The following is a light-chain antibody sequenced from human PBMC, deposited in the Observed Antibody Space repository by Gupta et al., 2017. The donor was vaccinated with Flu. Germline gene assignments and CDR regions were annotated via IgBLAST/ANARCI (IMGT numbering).Light chain of an antibody. CDR1: QSVSSY. CDR2: DAS. CDR3: QQRSNWPPIT. V-gene: IGKV3-11*01. Sequence: EIVLTQSPATLSLSPGERATLSCRASQSVSSYLAWYQQKPGQAPRLLIYDASNRDTGIPARFGGSGFGKDFTLTISSREQEDFAVYYCQQRSNWPPITFGRGTKVDIK. J-gene: IGKJ4*01.